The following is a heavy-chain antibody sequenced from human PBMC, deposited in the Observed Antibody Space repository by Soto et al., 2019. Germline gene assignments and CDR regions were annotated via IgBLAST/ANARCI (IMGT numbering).Heavy chain of an antibody. CDR3: ARVKVGDLFRFNWFFDL. CDR1: GGSISSGNFS. D-gene: IGHD3-3*01. Sequence: SETLSLTCPVSGGSISSGNFSWTWIRQPPGKGLEWIAYIFHTGSTFYNSSLKPRVSISVDRSKNQFSLKLKSVTETDTAVYYCARVKVGDLFRFNWFFDLWGRGTLVTVSS. J-gene: IGHJ2*01. CDR2: IFHTGST. V-gene: IGHV4-30-2*01.